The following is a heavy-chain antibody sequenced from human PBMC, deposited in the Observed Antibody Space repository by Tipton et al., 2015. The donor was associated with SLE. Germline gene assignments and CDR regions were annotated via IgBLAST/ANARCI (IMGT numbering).Heavy chain of an antibody. D-gene: IGHD6-13*01. CDR1: GYSISSGYY. V-gene: IGHV4-38-2*01. Sequence: TLSLTCAVSGYSISSGYYWGRIRPPPGKGLEWIGSIYHSGSTYCNPSLKSRVTMSVDTSKNQFSLKLSSVTAADTAVYYCARPQRYYSSSWYGDAFDIWGQGTMVTVSS. J-gene: IGHJ3*02. CDR3: ARPQRYYSSSWYGDAFDI. CDR2: IYHSGST.